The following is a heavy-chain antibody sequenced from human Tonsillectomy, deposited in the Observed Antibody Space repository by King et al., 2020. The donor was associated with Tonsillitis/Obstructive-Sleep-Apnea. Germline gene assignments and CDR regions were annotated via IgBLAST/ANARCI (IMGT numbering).Heavy chain of an antibody. D-gene: IGHD4-17*01. V-gene: IGHV4-34*01. J-gene: IGHJ5*02. CDR3: ATSTTVTTWFDP. CDR1: GGSFSGYY. Sequence: VKLQQWGAGLLKPSETLSLTCAVYGGSFSGYYWSWIRQPPGKGLEWIGEINHSGSTNYNPSLKSRVTISVDTSKNQFSLKLSSVTAADTAVYYCATSTTVTTWFDPWGQGTLVTVSS. CDR2: INHSGST.